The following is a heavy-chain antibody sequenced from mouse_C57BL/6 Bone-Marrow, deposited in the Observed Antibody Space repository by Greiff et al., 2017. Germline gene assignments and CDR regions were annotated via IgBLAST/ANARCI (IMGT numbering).Heavy chain of an antibody. Sequence: VQLQQSGPELVKPGASVKISCKASGYTFTDYYMNWVKQSHGKSLEWIGDINPNNGGTSYNQKFKGKATLTVDKSSSTAYMELRSLTSEDSAVYYCARGWLPFDYWGKGTTLTVSS. D-gene: IGHD2-3*01. V-gene: IGHV1-26*01. CDR3: ARGWLPFDY. CDR2: INPNNGGT. J-gene: IGHJ2*01. CDR1: GYTFTDYY.